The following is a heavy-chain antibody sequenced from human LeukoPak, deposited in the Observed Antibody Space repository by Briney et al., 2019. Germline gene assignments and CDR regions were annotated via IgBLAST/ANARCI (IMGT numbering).Heavy chain of an antibody. CDR3: ARRSLGYYAVMDV. J-gene: IGHJ6*02. CDR1: GCSISSSSYY. Sequence: ASETLSLTCTVSGCSISSSSYYWGWIRQPPGKGLEWIGSIYYSGSTYYNPSLKSRVTISVDTSKNQFSLKLSSVTAADTAVYYCARRSLGYYAVMDVWGQGTTVTVSS. V-gene: IGHV4-39*01. D-gene: IGHD2-15*01. CDR2: IYYSGST.